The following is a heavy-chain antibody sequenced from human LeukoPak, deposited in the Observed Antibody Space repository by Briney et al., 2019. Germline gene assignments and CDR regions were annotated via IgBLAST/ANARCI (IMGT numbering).Heavy chain of an antibody. D-gene: IGHD1-1*01. CDR1: GFTFSSYA. V-gene: IGHV3-64*02. J-gene: IGHJ3*02. Sequence: GGSLRLSCAASGFTFSSYAMHWVRQAPGKGLEYVSGISSNGGSTYYAGSLKARFTTSRDNSKNTLFLQMGSLRAEDMAVYYCATNSTTGTSGAFDIWGQGTMVTVSS. CDR3: ATNSTTGTSGAFDI. CDR2: ISSNGGST.